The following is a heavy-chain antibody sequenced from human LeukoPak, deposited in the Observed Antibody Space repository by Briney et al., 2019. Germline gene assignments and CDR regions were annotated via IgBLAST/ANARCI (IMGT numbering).Heavy chain of an antibody. D-gene: IGHD3-3*01. CDR3: ARDYGTPYYDFWSGYNNWFDP. J-gene: IGHJ5*02. V-gene: IGHV3-11*04. CDR1: GFTFSDYY. CDR2: ISSGGSTI. Sequence: PGGSLRLSCAASGFTFSDYYMSWIRQAPGKGLEWVSYISSGGSTIYYADSVKGRLTISRDNAKNSLYLQMNSLRAEDTAVYYCARDYGTPYYDFWSGYNNWFDPWGQGTLVTVSS.